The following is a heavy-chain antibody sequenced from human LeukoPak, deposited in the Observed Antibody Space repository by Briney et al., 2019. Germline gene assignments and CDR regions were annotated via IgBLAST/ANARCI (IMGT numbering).Heavy chain of an antibody. CDR3: ARIRVVGAEDY. V-gene: IGHV4-61*02. CDR1: GGSISSGSYY. J-gene: IGHJ4*02. CDR2: IYTSGST. Sequence: SETLSLTCTVSGGSISSGSYYWSWIRQPAGKGLEWIGRIYTSGSTNYNPSLKSRVTISVDTSKNQFSLKLSSVTAADTAVYYCARIRVVGAEDYWGQGTLVTVSS. D-gene: IGHD1-26*01.